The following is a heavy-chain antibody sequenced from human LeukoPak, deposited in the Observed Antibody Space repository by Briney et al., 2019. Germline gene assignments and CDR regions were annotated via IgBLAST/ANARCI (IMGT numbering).Heavy chain of an antibody. Sequence: GGSLRLSCAASGFTFSSYGMHWVRQAPGKGLEWVAVISYDGSNKYYADSVKGRFTISRDNSKNTLYLQMNSLRAEDTAVYYCAKAHYYYDSSGSLPQDYWGQGTLVTVSS. J-gene: IGHJ4*02. CDR3: AKAHYYYDSSGSLPQDY. CDR1: GFTFSSYG. D-gene: IGHD3-22*01. CDR2: ISYDGSNK. V-gene: IGHV3-30*18.